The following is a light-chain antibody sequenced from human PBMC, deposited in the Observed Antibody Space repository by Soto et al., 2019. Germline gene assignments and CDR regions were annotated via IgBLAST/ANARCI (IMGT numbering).Light chain of an antibody. CDR2: GAS. J-gene: IGKJ2*01. Sequence: ESVLTQSPGTLSLSPGERATLSCRASQSVSSSYLAWYQQKPGQAPRLLIYGASSRATGIPDRFSGSGSGTDFTLTISRLEPEDFAVYYCQQYGSSPRYTFGQGTKVDIK. V-gene: IGKV3-20*01. CDR1: QSVSSSY. CDR3: QQYGSSPRYT.